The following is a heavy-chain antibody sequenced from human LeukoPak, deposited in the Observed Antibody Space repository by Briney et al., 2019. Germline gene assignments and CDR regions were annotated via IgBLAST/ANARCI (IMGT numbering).Heavy chain of an antibody. J-gene: IGHJ4*02. Sequence: PSETLSLTCTVSGCSLTSSNYDWGWIRQPPGKGLAWIGTINYSGRTHYNPSLESRVTISVDTSKNQFSLKLSSVTAADTAVYYCARHGFAIDYWGQGTLVTVSS. V-gene: IGHV4-39*01. D-gene: IGHD3-16*01. CDR1: GCSLTSSNYD. CDR2: INYSGRT. CDR3: ARHGFAIDY.